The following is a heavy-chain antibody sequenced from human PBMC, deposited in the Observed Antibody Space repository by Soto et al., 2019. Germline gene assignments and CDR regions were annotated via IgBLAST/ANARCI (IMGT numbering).Heavy chain of an antibody. V-gene: IGHV5-51*01. J-gene: IGHJ3*02. D-gene: IGHD1-1*01. CDR1: GYSFTSYW. Sequence: GESLKISFKGPGYSFTSYWIGWVRQMPGKGLEWMGIIYPGDSDTRYSPSFQGQVTISDDKSISTAYLQWSSLKASDTAMYYCARTKTSGNNDAFDIWGQGTMVTVSS. CDR2: IYPGDSDT. CDR3: ARTKTSGNNDAFDI.